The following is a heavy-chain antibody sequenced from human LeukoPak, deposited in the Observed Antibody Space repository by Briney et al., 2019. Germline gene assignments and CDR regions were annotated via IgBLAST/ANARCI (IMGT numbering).Heavy chain of an antibody. D-gene: IGHD3-22*01. V-gene: IGHV3-30-3*01. CDR2: ISYDGSNK. Sequence: GGSLRLSCAASGFTFSSYAMHWVRQAPGKGLEWVAVISYDGSNKYYADSVKGRFTISRDNSKNTLYLQMNSLRAEDTAVYYCARDSPYYYDSSGYFNYFDYWGQGTLVTVSS. CDR3: ARDSPYYYDSSGYFNYFDY. J-gene: IGHJ4*02. CDR1: GFTFSSYA.